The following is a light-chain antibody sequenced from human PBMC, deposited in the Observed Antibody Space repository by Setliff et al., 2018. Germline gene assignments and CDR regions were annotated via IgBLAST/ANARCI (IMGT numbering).Light chain of an antibody. V-gene: IGLV2-14*03. CDR1: SSDVGSYDL. Sequence: QSALTPPASVSGSPGQSITISCSGTSSDVGSYDLVSWYQQHPGKAPKLIIYGVSNRPSGVSSRFSGSKSGNTASLTISGLQTEDEADYYCTAYTSGTTYVFGTGTKVTVL. CDR2: GVS. J-gene: IGLJ1*01. CDR3: TAYTSGTTYV.